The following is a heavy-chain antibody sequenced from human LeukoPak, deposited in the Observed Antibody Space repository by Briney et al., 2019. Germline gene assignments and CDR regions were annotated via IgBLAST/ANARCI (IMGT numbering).Heavy chain of an antibody. CDR1: GYTLTELS. CDR2: FDPEDGET. Sequence: GASVKVSCKVSGYTLTELSMHWVRQAPGKGLEWMGGFDPEDGETIYAQKFQGRVTMTEDTSTDTAYMELSSLRSEDTAVYYCATSNAQKWELRDGRTYAHWGQGTLVTVSS. V-gene: IGHV1-24*01. J-gene: IGHJ4*02. CDR3: ATSNAQKWELRDGRTYAH. D-gene: IGHD1-26*01.